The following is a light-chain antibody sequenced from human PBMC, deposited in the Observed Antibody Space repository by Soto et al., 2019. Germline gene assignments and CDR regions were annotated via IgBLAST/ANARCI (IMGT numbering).Light chain of an antibody. Sequence: EIVLTQSPGTLSLSPGERATLSCRASQSVSSSYLAGYQQKPGQAPRLLIYGASSRATGIPDRFSCSGSGTDFTLTISRLEPEDIAVYYCQQYGSSPPGFGFGPGTKVDIK. CDR3: QQYGSSPPGFG. CDR1: QSVSSSY. V-gene: IGKV3-20*01. J-gene: IGKJ3*01. CDR2: GAS.